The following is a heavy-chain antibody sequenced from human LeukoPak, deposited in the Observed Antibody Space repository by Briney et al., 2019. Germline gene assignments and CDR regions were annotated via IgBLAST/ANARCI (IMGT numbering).Heavy chain of an antibody. V-gene: IGHV3-23*01. CDR1: GFTYSSYA. CDR2: ISGSGGST. Sequence: TGGSLRLSCTASGFTYSSYAMSWVRQAPGKGLEWVSSISGSGGSTYYADSVRGRFTISRDNSKNTLYLQMNSLRADDTAVYYCAKMDLLELRFDYWGQGTLVTVSS. CDR3: AKMDLLELRFDY. D-gene: IGHD1-7*01. J-gene: IGHJ4*02.